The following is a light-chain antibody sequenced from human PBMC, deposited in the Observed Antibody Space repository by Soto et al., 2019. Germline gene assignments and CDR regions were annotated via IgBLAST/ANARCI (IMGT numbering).Light chain of an antibody. J-gene: IGLJ3*02. CDR3: ETWDSNTHTV. V-gene: IGLV4-60*02. CDR1: SGHSSYI. Sequence: QAVVTQSSSASASLGSSVKLTCTLSSGHSSYIIAWHQQQPGKAPRYLMKLEGSGSYNKGSGVPDRFSDSSSGADRYLTISNLQFEDEADYYCETWDSNTHTVFGGGTKLTVL. CDR2: LEGSGSY.